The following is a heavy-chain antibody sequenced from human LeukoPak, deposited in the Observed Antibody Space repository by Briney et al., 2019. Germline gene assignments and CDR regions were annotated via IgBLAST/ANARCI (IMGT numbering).Heavy chain of an antibody. Sequence: GGSLRLSCAASGFTFSSYTMNWVRQAPGKGLEWVSYISSSSTTIYYADSVKGRFTLSRDNAKNSLYLQMNSLRAEDTAVYYCARLPVTAAAAFDYWGQGTLVTVSS. V-gene: IGHV3-48*01. CDR2: ISSSSTTI. D-gene: IGHD6-13*01. CDR1: GFTFSSYT. CDR3: ARLPVTAAAAFDY. J-gene: IGHJ4*02.